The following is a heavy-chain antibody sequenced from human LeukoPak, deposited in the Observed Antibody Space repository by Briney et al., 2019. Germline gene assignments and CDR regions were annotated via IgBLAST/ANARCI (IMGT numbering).Heavy chain of an antibody. Sequence: SETLSHTCTVSGGSISSYYWSWIRQPPGKGLEWIGYIYYSGSTNYNPSLKSRVTISVDTSKNQFSLKLSSVTAADTAVYYCARGGSRRVHYFDYWGQGTLVTVSS. D-gene: IGHD3-10*01. V-gene: IGHV4-59*01. J-gene: IGHJ4*02. CDR1: GGSISSYY. CDR2: IYYSGST. CDR3: ARGGSRRVHYFDY.